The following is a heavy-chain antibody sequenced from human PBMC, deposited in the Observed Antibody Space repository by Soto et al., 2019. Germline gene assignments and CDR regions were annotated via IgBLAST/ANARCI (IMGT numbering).Heavy chain of an antibody. D-gene: IGHD2-15*01. J-gene: IGHJ6*03. CDR2: IWYDGSNK. Sequence: GGSLRLSCAASGFTFSSYGMHWVRQAPGKGLEWVAVIWYDGSNKYYADSVKGRFTISRDNSKNTLYLQMNSLRAEDTAVYYCARDLKLLIGYYRDVWGKGTTVTVSS. CDR3: ARDLKLLIGYYRDV. V-gene: IGHV3-33*08. CDR1: GFTFSSYG.